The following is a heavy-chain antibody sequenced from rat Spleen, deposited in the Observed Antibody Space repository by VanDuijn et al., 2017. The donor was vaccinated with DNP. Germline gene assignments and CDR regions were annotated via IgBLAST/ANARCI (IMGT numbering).Heavy chain of an antibody. Sequence: EVQLVESGGGLVQPGRSLKLSCAVSRFTFSDYDMAWVRQAPTKGLEWVASITSGGSTYYPDSVKGRFTISRDNAKNTLYLQMNSLRSEDTATYYCARDSYWGQGVMVTVSS. CDR1: RFTFSDYD. J-gene: IGHJ2*01. CDR2: ITSGGST. V-gene: IGHV5S13*01. CDR3: ARDSY.